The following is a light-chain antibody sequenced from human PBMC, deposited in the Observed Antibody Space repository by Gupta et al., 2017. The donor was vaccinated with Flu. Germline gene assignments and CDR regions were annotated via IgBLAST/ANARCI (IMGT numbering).Light chain of an antibody. CDR2: LSS. CDR3: RQALQTPRT. CDR1: PSLLHSNGYNY. Sequence: DIVMTQSPLSLPVTPGEPASISCRSSPSLLHSNGYNYLDWYLQKPGQSPQLLIYLSSSRASGVPDRFSGSGSGTDFTLKISRVEAEDVGVYYCRQALQTPRTFGGGTKVEIK. J-gene: IGKJ4*01. V-gene: IGKV2-28*01.